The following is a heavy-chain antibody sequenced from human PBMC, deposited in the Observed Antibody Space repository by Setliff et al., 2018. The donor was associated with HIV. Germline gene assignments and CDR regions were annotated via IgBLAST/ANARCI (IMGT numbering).Heavy chain of an antibody. CDR1: GESFSDDY. Sequence: SETLSLTCAVYGESFSDDYWSWIRQPPGWGLEWIGEINHSGTTNYNPSLMGRLNISVDTSKRQFSLDLNSVTAADTAVYYCARGGFKWSGSYADYWGQGTLVTVSS. D-gene: IGHD1-26*01. J-gene: IGHJ4*02. CDR3: ARGGFKWSGSYADY. V-gene: IGHV4-34*01. CDR2: INHSGTT.